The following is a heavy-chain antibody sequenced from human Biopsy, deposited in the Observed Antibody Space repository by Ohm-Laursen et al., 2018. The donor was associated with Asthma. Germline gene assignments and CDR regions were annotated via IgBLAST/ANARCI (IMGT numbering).Heavy chain of an antibody. D-gene: IGHD7-27*01. Sequence: SETLSLTCTVSGGSISSGGYYWSWIRQHPGKGLEWIGYIYYSGSTYYNPSLKSRVTISVDTSKNQFSLNLGSVTAADTAVYYCARWGSFGFDYWGQGTLVTVSS. CDR3: ARWGSFGFDY. CDR1: GGSISSGGYY. V-gene: IGHV4-31*03. J-gene: IGHJ4*02. CDR2: IYYSGST.